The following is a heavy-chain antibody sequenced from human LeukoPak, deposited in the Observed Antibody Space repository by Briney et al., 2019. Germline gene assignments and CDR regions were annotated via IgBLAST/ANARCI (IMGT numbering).Heavy chain of an antibody. J-gene: IGHJ5*02. CDR2: FDPEDGET. D-gene: IGHD2-2*01. CDR1: GYTLTELS. Sequence: ASVKVSCKVSGYTLTELSMHWVRQAPGKGLEWMGGFDPEDGETIYAQKFQGRVTMTEDTSTDTTYMELSSLRAEDTAVYYCAREAWGGLPAPNGFDPWGQGTLVTVSP. V-gene: IGHV1-24*01. CDR3: AREAWGGLPAPNGFDP.